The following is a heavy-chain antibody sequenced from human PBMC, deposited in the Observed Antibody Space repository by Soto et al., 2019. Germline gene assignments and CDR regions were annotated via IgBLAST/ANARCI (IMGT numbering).Heavy chain of an antibody. V-gene: IGHV1-2*02. CDR2: INPGSGNT. CDR3: ARAFRVPGGGDV. J-gene: IGHJ6*02. Sequence: ASVKVYCKASGSTFTRHAMHWGRKAPGQRLEWMGWINPGSGNTNYAQKFQGRVTMTRDTSTSTAYMEMSSLRSDDTAIYYCARAFRVPGGGDVWGQGTTVTVSS. D-gene: IGHD3-10*01. CDR1: GSTFTRHA.